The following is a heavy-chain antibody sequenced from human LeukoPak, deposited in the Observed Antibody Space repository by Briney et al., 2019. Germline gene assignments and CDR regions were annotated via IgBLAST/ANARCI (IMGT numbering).Heavy chain of an antibody. CDR1: GFTFRSYA. CDR3: AKDYLGQLVMFDV. V-gene: IGHV3-23*01. D-gene: IGHD6-13*01. Sequence: GGSLRLSCAASGFTFRSYAMSWVRQAPGKWVEWVSSVTGDGETTFYADSVKGRFSVSRDNSRNTLFLTMNSLRVEDTALYYCAKDYLGQLVMFDVWGQGTMVTVSS. J-gene: IGHJ3*01. CDR2: VTGDGETT.